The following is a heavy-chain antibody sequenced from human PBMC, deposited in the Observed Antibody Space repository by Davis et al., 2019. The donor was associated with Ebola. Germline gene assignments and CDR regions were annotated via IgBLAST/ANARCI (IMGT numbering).Heavy chain of an antibody. V-gene: IGHV3-7*03. CDR1: GFTFSNFW. CDR3: ARESSSSWYPYRYFDY. Sequence: PGGSLRLSCAASGFTFSNFWMTWVRQAPGKGLEWVANIKGDGSKKYYADPVWGRFTISRDNAKNSLYLQMNSLRAEDTAVYYCARESSSSWYPYRYFDYWGQGTLVTVSS. J-gene: IGHJ4*02. D-gene: IGHD6-13*01. CDR2: IKGDGSKK.